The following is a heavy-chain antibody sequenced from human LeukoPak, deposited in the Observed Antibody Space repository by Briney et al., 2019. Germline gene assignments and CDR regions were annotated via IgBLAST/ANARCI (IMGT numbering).Heavy chain of an antibody. Sequence: GGSLRLSCAASGFTFSDHYMDWVRQDPGKGLEWVGRTRNKANSYTTEYAASVKGRFTISRDDSKNSLYLQMNSLKTEDTAVYYCARGRGSYVDYWGQGTLVTVSS. CDR3: ARGRGSYVDY. CDR2: TRNKANSYTT. J-gene: IGHJ4*02. CDR1: GFTFSDHY. V-gene: IGHV3-72*01. D-gene: IGHD1-26*01.